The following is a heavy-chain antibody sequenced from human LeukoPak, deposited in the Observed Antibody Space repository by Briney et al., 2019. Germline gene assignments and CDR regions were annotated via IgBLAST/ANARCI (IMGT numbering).Heavy chain of an antibody. Sequence: ASVKVSCKASGYTFTSYAMHWVRQAPEQRLEWMGWINAGNGNTKYSQKFQGRVTITRDTSASTAYMELSSLRSEDTAVYYCATEDSYGHEVWYWGQGTLVTVSS. V-gene: IGHV1-3*01. J-gene: IGHJ4*02. CDR2: INAGNGNT. CDR1: GYTFTSYA. CDR3: ATEDSYGHEVWY. D-gene: IGHD5-18*01.